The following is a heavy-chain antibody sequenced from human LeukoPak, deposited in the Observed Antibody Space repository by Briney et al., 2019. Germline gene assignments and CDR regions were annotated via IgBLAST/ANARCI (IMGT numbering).Heavy chain of an antibody. D-gene: IGHD3-3*01. CDR3: AKDPPLRFLEWLSPFYFDY. CDR2: ISGSGGST. Sequence: PGGSLRLSCAASGFTFSSYAMSWVHQAPGKGLEWVSAISGSGGSTYYADSVKGRFTISRDNSKNTLYLQMNSLRAEDTAVYYCAKDPPLRFLEWLSPFYFDYWGQGTLVTVSS. V-gene: IGHV3-23*01. CDR1: GFTFSSYA. J-gene: IGHJ4*02.